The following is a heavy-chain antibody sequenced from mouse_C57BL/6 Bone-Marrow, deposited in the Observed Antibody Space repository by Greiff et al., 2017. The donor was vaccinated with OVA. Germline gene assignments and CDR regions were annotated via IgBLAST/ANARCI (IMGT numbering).Heavy chain of an antibody. CDR1: GYTFTSYW. D-gene: IGHD1-1*01. J-gene: IGHJ3*01. CDR2: IDPSDSYT. V-gene: IGHV1-69*01. CDR3: ARSPYYYGSSYTSWFAY. Sequence: VQLQQPGAELVMPGASVKLSCKASGYTFTSYWMHWVKQRPGQGLEWIGEIDPSDSYTNYNQKFKGKSTFTVDKSSSTAYMQLSSLTSEDSAVYYCARSPYYYGSSYTSWFAYWGQGTLVTVSA.